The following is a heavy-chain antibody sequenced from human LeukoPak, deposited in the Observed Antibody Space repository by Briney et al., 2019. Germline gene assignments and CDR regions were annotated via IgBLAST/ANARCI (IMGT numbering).Heavy chain of an antibody. CDR3: ARDPRSGTPDY. CDR1: GGSISSGSYY. D-gene: IGHD2-15*01. J-gene: IGHJ4*02. CDR2: IYTSGST. Sequence: PSQTLSLTCTVSGGSISSGSYYWSWIRQPAGKGLEWIGRIYTSGSTNYNPSLKSRVTISVDTSKNQFSLKLGSVTAADTAVYYCARDPRSGTPDYWGQGTLVTVSS. V-gene: IGHV4-61*02.